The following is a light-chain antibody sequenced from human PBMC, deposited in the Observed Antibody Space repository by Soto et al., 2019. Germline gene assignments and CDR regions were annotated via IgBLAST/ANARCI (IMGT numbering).Light chain of an antibody. V-gene: IGKV3-20*01. J-gene: IGKJ3*01. Sequence: EIVLTQSPGTLSLSPGERATLSCRASQSVSSSYLAWYQQKPGQAPRLLIYGASSMATGIPDRCSGSGSGTDFTITITRLEPEDFAVYYCQQYGNSPDTFGTGTKVYSK. CDR1: QSVSSSY. CDR2: GAS. CDR3: QQYGNSPDT.